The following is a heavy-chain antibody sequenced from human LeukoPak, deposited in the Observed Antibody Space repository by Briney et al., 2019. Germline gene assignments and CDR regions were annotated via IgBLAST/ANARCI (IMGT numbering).Heavy chain of an antibody. CDR2: IYYGGSA. CDR3: ARFNYYDTDGYFDY. J-gene: IGHJ4*02. D-gene: IGHD3-22*01. V-gene: IGHV4-39*01. Sequence: SETLSLTCAVSGGSISSTTYYWVWIRQPPGKGLEWIGSIYYGGSAYYNPSLRSRVTISVDTSKNQFSLNLTSVTAADTAVFYCARFNYYDTDGYFDYWGQGTLVTVSS. CDR1: GGSISSTTYY.